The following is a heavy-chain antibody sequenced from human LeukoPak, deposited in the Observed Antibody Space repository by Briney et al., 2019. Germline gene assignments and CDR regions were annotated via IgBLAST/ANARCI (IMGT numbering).Heavy chain of an antibody. V-gene: IGHV3-13*05. Sequence: GGSLRLSCAASGFTVRSYDMHWVRQVAGKGLEWVSAISTASNPHYAASVQGRFTIFRANAENSLYLQMNSLSAEDTAVYYCARELGIECYWYFDLWGRGTLVTVSS. CDR3: ARELGIECYWYFDL. D-gene: IGHD7-27*01. CDR2: ISTASNP. CDR1: GFTVRSYD. J-gene: IGHJ2*01.